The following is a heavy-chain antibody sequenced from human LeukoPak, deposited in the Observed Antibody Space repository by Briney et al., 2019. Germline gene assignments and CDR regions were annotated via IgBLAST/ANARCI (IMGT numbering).Heavy chain of an antibody. CDR2: INPNSGGT. V-gene: IGHV1-2*02. Sequence: ASVKVSCKASGYTFTGYYMHWVRQAPGQGLEWMGWINPNSGGTNCAQKFQGRVTMTRDTSISTAYMELSRLRSDDTAVYYCARKKANDYGFAFDIWGQGTMVTVSS. J-gene: IGHJ3*02. CDR3: ARKKANDYGFAFDI. D-gene: IGHD4-17*01. CDR1: GYTFTGYY.